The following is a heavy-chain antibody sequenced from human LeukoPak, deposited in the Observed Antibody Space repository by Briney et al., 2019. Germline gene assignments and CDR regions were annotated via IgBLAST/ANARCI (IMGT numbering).Heavy chain of an antibody. J-gene: IGHJ4*02. V-gene: IGHV3-48*02. CDR2: ISSSGSTV. CDR3: ARLEYYYVSGNYYKLFDY. CDR1: GFTFSSYN. D-gene: IGHD3-10*01. Sequence: GGSLRLSCAASGFTFSSYNMNWVRQAPGKGLEWVSDISSSGSTVYFADSVKGRFTISRDNAKNSLYLQMNSLRDEDTAVYYCARLEYYYVSGNYYKLFDYWGQGTLVTVCS.